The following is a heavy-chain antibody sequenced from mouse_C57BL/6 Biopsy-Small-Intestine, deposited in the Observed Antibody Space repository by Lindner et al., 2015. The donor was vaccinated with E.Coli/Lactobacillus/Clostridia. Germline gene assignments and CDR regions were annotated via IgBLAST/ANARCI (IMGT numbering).Heavy chain of an antibody. J-gene: IGHJ2*01. CDR3: ARHYYGSGFEY. V-gene: IGHV5-17*01. D-gene: IGHD1-1*01. Sequence: GRFTISRDNAKNTLFLQMTSLRSEDTAMYYCARHYYGSGFEYWGQGTTLTVSS.